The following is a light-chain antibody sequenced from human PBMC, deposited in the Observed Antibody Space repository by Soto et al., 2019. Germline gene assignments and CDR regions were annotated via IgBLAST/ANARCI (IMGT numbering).Light chain of an antibody. CDR2: GTS. CDR3: QQSYSTPWT. J-gene: IGKJ1*01. CDR1: QSISSY. V-gene: IGKV1-39*01. Sequence: DIQMTQSPSSLSGSAGDRVTITCRASQSISSYLNWYQQKPGKAPKVLMYGTSILQTGVSSRFSGSGSGTDFTLTISSLQPEDFATYYCQQSYSTPWTFGQGTKAEIK.